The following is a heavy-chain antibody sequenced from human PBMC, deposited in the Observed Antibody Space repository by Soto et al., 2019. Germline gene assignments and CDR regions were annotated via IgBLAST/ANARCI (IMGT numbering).Heavy chain of an antibody. D-gene: IGHD5-18*01. CDR3: ASGRIQLWSLFDY. Sequence: PSETLSLTCTVSGGSISSYYWSWLRQPPGKGLEWIGYIYYSGSTNYNPSLKSRVTISVDTSKNQFSLKLSSVTAADTAVYYCASGRIQLWSLFDYWGQGTLVTVSS. J-gene: IGHJ4*02. CDR1: GGSISSYY. V-gene: IGHV4-59*01. CDR2: IYYSGST.